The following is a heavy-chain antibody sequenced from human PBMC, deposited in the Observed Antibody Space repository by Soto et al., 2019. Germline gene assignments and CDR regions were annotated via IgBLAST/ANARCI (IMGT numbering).Heavy chain of an antibody. CDR2: IYYSGST. CDR3: ARGLHRSSAEYFQH. V-gene: IGHV4-59*01. D-gene: IGHD6-6*01. CDR1: GGSISSYY. Sequence: SETLSLTCTVSGGSISSYYWSWIRQPPGKGLEWIGYIYYSGSTNYNPSLKSRVTISVDTSKNQFSLKLSSVTAADTAVYYCARGLHRSSAEYFQHWGQGTLVTVSS. J-gene: IGHJ1*01.